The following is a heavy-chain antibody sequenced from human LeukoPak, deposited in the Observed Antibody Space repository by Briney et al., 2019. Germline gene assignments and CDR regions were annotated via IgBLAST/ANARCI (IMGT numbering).Heavy chain of an antibody. J-gene: IGHJ4*02. Sequence: GGSLRLSCAASGFTFSSYAMHWVRQAPGKGLELLAVISYDGSNKYYADSVKGRFTISRDNSKNTLYLQMNSLRAEDTAVYYCASQMADTGGDFDYWGQGTLVTVSS. CDR3: ASQMADTGGDFDY. CDR1: GFTFSSYA. CDR2: ISYDGSNK. D-gene: IGHD5-24*01. V-gene: IGHV3-30-3*01.